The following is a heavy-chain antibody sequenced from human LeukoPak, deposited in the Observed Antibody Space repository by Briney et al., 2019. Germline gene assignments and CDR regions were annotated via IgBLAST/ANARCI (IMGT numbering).Heavy chain of an antibody. CDR1: GGSISSGGYY. V-gene: IGHV4-31*03. CDR3: VRWTAGTTEDS. D-gene: IGHD1-1*01. J-gene: IGHJ4*02. Sequence: KPSETLSLTCTVSGGSISSGGYYWSWIRQHPGKGLEWIGYIYYSGSTYYNPSLKSRVTISVDTSKNEFSLKLSSVTAADTAVYYCVRWTAGTTEDSWGQGTLVTVSS. CDR2: IYYSGST.